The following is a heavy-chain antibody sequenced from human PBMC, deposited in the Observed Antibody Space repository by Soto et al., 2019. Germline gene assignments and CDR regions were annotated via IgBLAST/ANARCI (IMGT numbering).Heavy chain of an antibody. V-gene: IGHV4-4*02. J-gene: IGHJ4*02. CDR2: VHHSGTT. Sequence: QVQLQESGPGLVKPSWTLSLTCGVSGGSINTDYWWSWVRQAPGKALEWIGEVHHSGTTNYIQSLKTRLTMSVDKSGNQVSLDLTSVAAADTAVYFCAMGFSYRWVYWGQGILVTVSS. CDR3: AMGFSYRWVY. D-gene: IGHD3-16*02. CDR1: GGSINTDYW.